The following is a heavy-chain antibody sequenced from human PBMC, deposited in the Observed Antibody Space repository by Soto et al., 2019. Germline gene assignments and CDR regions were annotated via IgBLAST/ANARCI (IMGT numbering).Heavy chain of an antibody. Sequence: GASVKVSCKASGYTFTGYYMHWVRQAPGQGLEWMGWFNPKSGGTNYAQKFQGRVTMTRDTSTNTAYMELSSLRSEDTAVYYCATDHIVLMVYAGPFDYWGQGTLVTVSS. V-gene: IGHV1-2*02. CDR1: GYTFTGYY. CDR2: FNPKSGGT. CDR3: ATDHIVLMVYAGPFDY. J-gene: IGHJ4*02. D-gene: IGHD2-8*01.